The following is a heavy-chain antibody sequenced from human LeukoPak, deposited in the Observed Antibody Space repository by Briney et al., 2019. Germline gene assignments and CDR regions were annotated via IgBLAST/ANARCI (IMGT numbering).Heavy chain of an antibody. CDR3: AKGPYDFWSGYFN. V-gene: IGHV3-23*01. D-gene: IGHD3-3*01. CDR1: EFTFSSYA. CDR2: ISASGTST. Sequence: GSLRLSCAASEFTFSSYAMSWVRQAPGKGLEWVSAISASGTSTYYADSVKGRFTISRDNSKNTLYLQMNSLRAEDTAVYYCAKGPYDFWSGYFNWGQGTLVTVSS. J-gene: IGHJ4*02.